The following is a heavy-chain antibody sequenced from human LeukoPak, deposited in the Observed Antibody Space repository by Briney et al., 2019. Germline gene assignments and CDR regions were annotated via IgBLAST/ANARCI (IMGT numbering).Heavy chain of an antibody. V-gene: IGHV3-7*01. CDR3: ARGVWQLVLLPSHFDY. J-gene: IGHJ4*02. CDR2: IKQDGSEK. CDR1: GFTFSSYW. Sequence: PGGSLRLSCAVAGFTFSSYWMSWVRQAPGKGLEWVAYIKQDGSEKYYVDAVKGRFTISRDNAKNSLYLQMNSLRAEDTAVYYCARGVWQLVLLPSHFDYWGQGTLVTVSS. D-gene: IGHD6-13*01.